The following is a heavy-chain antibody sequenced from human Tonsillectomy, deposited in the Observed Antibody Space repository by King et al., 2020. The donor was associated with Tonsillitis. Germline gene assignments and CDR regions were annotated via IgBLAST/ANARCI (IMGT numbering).Heavy chain of an antibody. Sequence: QLVQSGAEVKKPGASVKVSCKASGYTFTGYYLHWVRQAPGQGLEWMGWINPNSGATNYAQKFQGRVTMTRDTSISTAYMELSRLRSDDTAVYYCARSGGGYYYDSSGFAFDIWGQGTMVSVSS. V-gene: IGHV1-2*02. J-gene: IGHJ3*02. CDR2: INPNSGAT. CDR1: GYTFTGYY. CDR3: ARSGGGYYYDSSGFAFDI. D-gene: IGHD3-22*01.